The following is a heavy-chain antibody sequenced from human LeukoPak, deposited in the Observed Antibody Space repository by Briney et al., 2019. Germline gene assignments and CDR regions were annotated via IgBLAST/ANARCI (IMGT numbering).Heavy chain of an antibody. CDR3: ARGGVSSAYVDY. Sequence: ASVTVSCKASGYTFINYGITWVRQAPGQGLEWMGWISGYNDNTNYAQNFQGRVTMSADTSTNATYMELRGLRFDDTAVYYCARGGVSSAYVDYWGQGTLVSVSS. V-gene: IGHV1-18*04. D-gene: IGHD3-22*01. CDR2: ISGYNDNT. J-gene: IGHJ4*02. CDR1: GYTFINYG.